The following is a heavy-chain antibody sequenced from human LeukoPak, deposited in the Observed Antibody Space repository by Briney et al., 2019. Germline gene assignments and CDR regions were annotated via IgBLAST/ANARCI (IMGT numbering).Heavy chain of an antibody. D-gene: IGHD3-22*01. CDR2: ISTDGVNT. J-gene: IGHJ5*02. CDR1: GFTFSSYA. Sequence: GGSLRLSCAASGFTFSSYAMHWVRQAPGKGLEYVSVISTDGVNTYYANSVKGRFTISRDNSKNTLYLHMGSLRAEDTAVYYCARDLGQYYDTSDNWFDPWGQGTLVTVSS. CDR3: ARDLGQYYDTSDNWFDP. V-gene: IGHV3-64*01.